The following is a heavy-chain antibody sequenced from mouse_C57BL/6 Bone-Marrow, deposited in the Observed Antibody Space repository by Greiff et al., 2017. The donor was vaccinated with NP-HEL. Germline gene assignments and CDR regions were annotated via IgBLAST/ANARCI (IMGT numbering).Heavy chain of an antibody. CDR3: ARHYDPNLDD. CDR1: GFTFSSYT. Sequence: EVKVVESGGGLVKPGGSLKLSCAASGFTFSSYTMSWVRQTPEKRLEWVATISGGGGNTYYPDSVKGRFTISRDNAKNNLYLQMSNLRSEDTALYYCARHYDPNLDDWGQGTSVTVSS. CDR2: ISGGGGNT. D-gene: IGHD2-3*01. J-gene: IGHJ4*01. V-gene: IGHV5-9*01.